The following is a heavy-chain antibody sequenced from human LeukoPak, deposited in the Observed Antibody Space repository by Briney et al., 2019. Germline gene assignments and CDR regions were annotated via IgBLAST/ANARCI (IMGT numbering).Heavy chain of an antibody. D-gene: IGHD1-26*01. V-gene: IGHV4-59*01. J-gene: IGHJ6*02. Sequence: KTSETLSLTCTVSGGSISSYYWSWIRQPPGKGLEWIGYIYYSGSTNYNPSLKSRVTISVDTSKNQFSLKLSSVTAADTAVYYCARDSKAHSYGSDLYSGSYGEYYYYGMDVWGQGTTVTVSS. CDR2: IYYSGST. CDR3: ARDSKAHSYGSDLYSGSYGEYYYYGMDV. CDR1: GGSISSYY.